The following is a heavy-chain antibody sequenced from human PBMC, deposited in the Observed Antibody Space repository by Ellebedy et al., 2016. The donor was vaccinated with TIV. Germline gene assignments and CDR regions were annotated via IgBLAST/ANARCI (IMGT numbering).Heavy chain of an antibody. D-gene: IGHD3-22*01. CDR2: IIPIFGTA. V-gene: IGHV1-69*13. CDR3: ARSGYYDSSTADAFDI. CDR1: GGTFSSYA. Sequence: ASVKVSCKASGGTFSSYAISWVRQAPGQGLEWMGGIIPIFGTANYAQKFQGRVTITADESTSTAYMELSSLRSEDTAVYYCARSGYYDSSTADAFDIWGQGTMVTVSS. J-gene: IGHJ3*02.